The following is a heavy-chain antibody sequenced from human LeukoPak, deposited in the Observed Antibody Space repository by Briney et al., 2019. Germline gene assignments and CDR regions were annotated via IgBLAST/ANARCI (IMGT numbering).Heavy chain of an antibody. CDR1: GFTVSSNY. J-gene: IGHJ4*02. Sequence: GGSLRLSCAASGFTVSSNYMSCVRQAPGKGLEWVSVIYSGGSTYYADSVKGRFTISRDNSKNTLYLQMNSLRAEDTAVYYCARDRRYYDSSGYDYWGQGTLVTVSS. V-gene: IGHV3-66*01. CDR2: IYSGGST. CDR3: ARDRRYYDSSGYDY. D-gene: IGHD3-22*01.